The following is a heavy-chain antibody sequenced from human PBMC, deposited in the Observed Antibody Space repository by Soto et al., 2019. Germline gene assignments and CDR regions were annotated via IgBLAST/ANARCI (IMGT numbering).Heavy chain of an antibody. J-gene: IGHJ6*02. Sequence: TSETLSLTCAVYGGSFSGYYWSWIRQPPGKGLEWIGEINHSGSTDYNPSLKSRVTISVDTSKNQFSLKLSSVTAADTAVYYCARGVYVSSDYVDYYYYYYGMDVWGQVTTVTVSS. CDR3: ARGVYVSSDYVDYYYYYYGMDV. CDR2: INHSGST. D-gene: IGHD4-17*01. V-gene: IGHV4-34*01. CDR1: GGSFSGYY.